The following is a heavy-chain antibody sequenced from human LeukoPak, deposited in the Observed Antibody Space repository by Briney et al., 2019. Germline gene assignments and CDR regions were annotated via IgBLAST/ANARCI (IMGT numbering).Heavy chain of an antibody. CDR1: GFTFTSSA. CDR3: ARGGNYDFWSGENPGFYFDY. Sequence: SVKVSCKASGFTFTSSAVQWVRQARGQRLEWIGWIVVGSGNTNYAQKFQERVTITRDMSTSTAYMELSSLRSEDTAVYYCARGGNYDFWSGENPGFYFDYWGQGTLVTVSS. J-gene: IGHJ4*02. V-gene: IGHV1-58*01. CDR2: IVVGSGNT. D-gene: IGHD3-3*01.